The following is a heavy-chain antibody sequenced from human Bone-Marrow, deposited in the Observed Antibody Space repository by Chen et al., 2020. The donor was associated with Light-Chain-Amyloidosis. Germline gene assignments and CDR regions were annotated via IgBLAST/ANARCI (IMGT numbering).Heavy chain of an antibody. CDR2: INPNSGGT. Sequence: QVQLVQSGAAVKKPGASVKVSCKASGYTFTGYYMHWVRQAPGQGLEWMGWINPNSGGTNYAQKFQGWVTMTRDTSISTAYMELSRLRSDDTAVYYCARGEVTTSFYYYGMDVWGQGTTVTVSS. CDR1: GYTFTGYY. V-gene: IGHV1-2*04. J-gene: IGHJ6*02. D-gene: IGHD4-17*01. CDR3: ARGEVTTSFYYYGMDV.